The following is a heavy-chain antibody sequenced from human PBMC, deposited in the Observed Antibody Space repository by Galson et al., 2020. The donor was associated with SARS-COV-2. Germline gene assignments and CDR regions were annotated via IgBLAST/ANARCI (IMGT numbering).Heavy chain of an antibody. CDR2: INHSGSS. D-gene: IGHD3-10*01. Sequence: SETLSLTCAVYGGSFSGYYWTWIRQPPGKGLEWIGEINHSGSSNYNPSLKSRVTMSVDTSKNQFSLKLSSVTAAATGVYYCAKTNELVWFGQLLLSTYNYGMDVWGQGTTVTVSS. V-gene: IGHV4-34*01. CDR3: AKTNELVWFGQLLLSTYNYGMDV. CDR1: GGSFSGYY. J-gene: IGHJ6*02.